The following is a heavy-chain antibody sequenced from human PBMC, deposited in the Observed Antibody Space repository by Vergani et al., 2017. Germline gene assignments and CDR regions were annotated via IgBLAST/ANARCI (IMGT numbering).Heavy chain of an antibody. V-gene: IGHV3-33*03. Sequence: QVQLVESGGGVVQPGRSLRLSCAASGFTFSSYGMHWVRQAPGKGLEWVAVIWYDGSNKYYVDSVKGRFTISRDNAKNSLYLQMNSLRAEDTAVYYCARVPGGYYSPAEYFQHWGQGTLVTVSS. CDR2: IWYDGSNK. CDR3: ARVPGGYYSPAEYFQH. CDR1: GFTFSSYG. D-gene: IGHD3-3*01. J-gene: IGHJ1*01.